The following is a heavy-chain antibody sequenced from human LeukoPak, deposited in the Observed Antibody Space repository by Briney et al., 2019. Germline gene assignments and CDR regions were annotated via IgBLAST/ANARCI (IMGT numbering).Heavy chain of an antibody. V-gene: IGHV3-23*01. D-gene: IGHD3-10*01. CDR1: GFTFSSYA. J-gene: IGHJ4*02. CDR2: ISGSGGST. CDR3: PKTAGSTLLPYDY. Sequence: GGSLRLSCAASGFTFSSYAMSWVRQAPGKGLEWGSAISGSGGSTYYADSVKGRFTISRNNSKKTLYLQMNSLRTEDTAVYYCPKTAGSTLLPYDYWGQGTLVTVSS.